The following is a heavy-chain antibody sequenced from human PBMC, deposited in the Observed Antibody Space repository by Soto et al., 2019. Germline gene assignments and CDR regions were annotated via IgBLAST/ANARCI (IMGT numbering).Heavy chain of an antibody. J-gene: IGHJ3*02. CDR3: ARENTMIVVGGAFDI. V-gene: IGHV3-21*01. Sequence: GGSLRLSCAASGFTFSSYSMNWVRQAPWKGLEWVSSISSSSSYIYYADSVKGRFTISRDNAKNSLYLQMNSLRAEDTAVYYCARENTMIVVGGAFDIWGQGTMVTVSS. CDR1: GFTFSSYS. D-gene: IGHD3-22*01. CDR2: ISSSSSYI.